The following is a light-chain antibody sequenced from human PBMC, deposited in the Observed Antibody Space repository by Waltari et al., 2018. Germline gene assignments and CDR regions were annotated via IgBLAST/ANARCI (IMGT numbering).Light chain of an antibody. CDR2: SNH. Sequence: QSVLTQPPSASGTPGQRVTISCSGSSSNIGSNTVNWYQHLPGTAPKLLRSSNHQRPPGVPDRFFGSKSGCSASLAISGLQSEDAADYYCAAWDDSLNAWLFGGGTKLTVL. CDR3: AAWDDSLNAWL. J-gene: IGLJ3*02. CDR1: SSNIGSNT. V-gene: IGLV1-44*01.